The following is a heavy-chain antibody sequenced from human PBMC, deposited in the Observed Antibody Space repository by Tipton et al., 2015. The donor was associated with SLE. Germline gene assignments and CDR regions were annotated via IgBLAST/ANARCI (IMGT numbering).Heavy chain of an antibody. V-gene: IGHV4-34*01. CDR1: GFTFTGYL. Sequence: LRLSCAASGFTFTGYLMSWVRQAPGKGLEWVGEINHSGSTNHNPSLKSRVTISVDTSKNQLSLKLSAVTAADTAVYYCARALWKGGDYWGQGTLVTVSS. CDR3: ARALWKGGDY. J-gene: IGHJ4*02. D-gene: IGHD1-1*01. CDR2: INHSGST.